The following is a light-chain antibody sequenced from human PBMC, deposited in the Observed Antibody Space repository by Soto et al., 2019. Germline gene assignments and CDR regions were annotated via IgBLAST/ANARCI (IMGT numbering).Light chain of an antibody. CDR3: QSYDSSLSGVV. CDR1: SSNIGAGYN. V-gene: IGLV1-40*01. CDR2: GNS. Sequence: QSVLTQPPSVSGAPGQRVTISCTGSSSNIGAGYNVHWYQQLPGTAPKLLIYGNSNRPSGVPDRFSGSKSGTSASLAITGLQAEEEPDYYCQSYDSSLSGVVFGGGTKLTVL. J-gene: IGLJ2*01.